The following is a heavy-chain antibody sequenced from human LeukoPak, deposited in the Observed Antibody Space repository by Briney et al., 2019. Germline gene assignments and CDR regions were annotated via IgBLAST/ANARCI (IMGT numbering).Heavy chain of an antibody. CDR2: ISAYNGNT. V-gene: IGHV1-18*01. CDR3: ARCCSYGPSSCFDY. CDR1: GGTFSSYA. Sequence: GASVKVSCKASGGTFSSYAISWVRQAPGQGLEWMGWISAYNGNTNYAQKLQGRVTMTTDTSTSTAYMELRSLRSDDTAVYYCARCCSYGPSSCFDYWGQGTLVTVSS. D-gene: IGHD5-18*01. J-gene: IGHJ4*02.